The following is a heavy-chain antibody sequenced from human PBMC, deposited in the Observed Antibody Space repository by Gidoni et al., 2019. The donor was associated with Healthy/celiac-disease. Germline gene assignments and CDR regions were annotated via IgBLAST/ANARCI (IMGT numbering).Heavy chain of an antibody. CDR2: ISSSSSYI. CDR3: ARDGMVRRVIITPSYYGMDV. J-gene: IGHJ6*02. Sequence: EVQLVESVGGLVKPGGSLRLPCAASGFTFSIYTMNWVRQAPGKGLEWVSSISSSSSYIDYADSVKGRFTSSRDNAKNSLYLQMNSLRAEDTAVYYCARDGMVRRVIITPSYYGMDVWGQGTTVTVSS. V-gene: IGHV3-21*01. CDR1: GFTFSIYT. D-gene: IGHD3-10*01.